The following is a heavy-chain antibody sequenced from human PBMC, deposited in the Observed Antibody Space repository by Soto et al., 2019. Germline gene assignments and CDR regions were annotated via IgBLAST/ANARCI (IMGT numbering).Heavy chain of an antibody. CDR3: ARCADSIGWDAQCYFDY. D-gene: IGHD6-19*01. Sequence: QVQLQESGPGLVKPSETLSLTCTVSGGSISSYYWSWIRQPPGKGLEWLGYIFYNGNTNYNPSLKSRVTISGDTSKNPFSLNFSSVTAADTAVYYCARCADSIGWDAQCYFDYWGQGTLVTVSS. V-gene: IGHV4-59*01. CDR2: IFYNGNT. CDR1: GGSISSYY. J-gene: IGHJ4*02.